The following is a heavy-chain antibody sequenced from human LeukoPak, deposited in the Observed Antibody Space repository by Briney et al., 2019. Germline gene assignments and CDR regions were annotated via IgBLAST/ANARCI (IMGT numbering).Heavy chain of an antibody. D-gene: IGHD3-3*01. V-gene: IGHV4-34*01. Sequence: SETLSLTCAVYGGSFSGYYWSWIRQPPGKGLEWIGEINHSGSTNYNPSLKSRVTISVDTSKNQFSLKLSSVTAADTAVYYCARGGTYYDFWSGYLKPGGMDVWGQGTTVTVSS. CDR2: INHSGST. CDR3: ARGGTYYDFWSGYLKPGGMDV. J-gene: IGHJ6*02. CDR1: GGSFSGYY.